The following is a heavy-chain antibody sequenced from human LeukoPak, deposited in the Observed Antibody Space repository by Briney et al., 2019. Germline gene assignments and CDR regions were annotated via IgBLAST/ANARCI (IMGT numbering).Heavy chain of an antibody. CDR3: TTCSAAYRAH. CDR2: IKSKSDGGKI. CDR1: GFTFNNAW. Sequence: KPGGSLRLSCAASGFTFNNAWMCLVRQTPGKGLEWVGRIKSKSDGGKIDYAAPVDGRFTISRDDSKNTLYLQMNSLKTEDTAVYYCTTCSAAYRAHWGQGTLVTVSS. D-gene: IGHD2-15*01. V-gene: IGHV3-15*01. J-gene: IGHJ4*02.